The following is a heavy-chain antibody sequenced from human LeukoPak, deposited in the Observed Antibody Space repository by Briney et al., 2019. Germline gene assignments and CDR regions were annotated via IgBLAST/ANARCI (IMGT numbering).Heavy chain of an antibody. Sequence: GGSLRLSCAASGFTFSSYSMDWIRQAPGKGLEWVSSISGSGEFIYYGDSVKGRVTISRDNGKNSLYLQMNSVRPEDMAVYYCARDDSHGYHFFDSWGRGTLVTVSS. J-gene: IGHJ4*02. CDR1: GFTFSSYS. D-gene: IGHD3-22*01. CDR3: ARDDSHGYHFFDS. CDR2: ISGSGEFI. V-gene: IGHV3-21*01.